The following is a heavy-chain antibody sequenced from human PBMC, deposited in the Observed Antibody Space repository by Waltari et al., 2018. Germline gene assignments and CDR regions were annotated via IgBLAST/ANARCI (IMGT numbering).Heavy chain of an antibody. J-gene: IGHJ4*02. CDR1: GFTFSDHY. CDR2: NRNKANSYTT. D-gene: IGHD4-17*01. V-gene: IGHV3-72*01. CDR3: ARDRRGYFDY. Sequence: EVQLVESGGGLVQPGGSLRLSCAASGFTFSDHYMDWVRQAPGKGLEWVGRNRNKANSYTTEYAASVKGRFTISRDDSKNSLYLQMNSLKTEDTAVYYCARDRRGYFDYWGQGTLVTVSS.